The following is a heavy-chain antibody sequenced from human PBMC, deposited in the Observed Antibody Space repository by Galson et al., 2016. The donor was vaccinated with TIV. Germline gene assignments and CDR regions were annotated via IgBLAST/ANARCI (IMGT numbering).Heavy chain of an antibody. D-gene: IGHD3-22*01. CDR2: ISSYNGDT. CDR1: GYTFRNYG. Sequence: SVKVSCKASGYTFRNYGFSWVRQAPGQGLEWLGWISSYNGDTNYAHNLRGRLTMTTDSSTTTASMELRSLRSDDTAVYFCARDRGSMTMILVVDYHYGMDVWGQGTTVIVS. V-gene: IGHV1-18*04. J-gene: IGHJ6*02. CDR3: ARDRGSMTMILVVDYHYGMDV.